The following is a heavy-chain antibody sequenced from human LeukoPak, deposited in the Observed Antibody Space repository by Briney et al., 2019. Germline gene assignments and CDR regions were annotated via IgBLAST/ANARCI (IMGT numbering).Heavy chain of an antibody. D-gene: IGHD2/OR15-2a*01. V-gene: IGHV4-59*08. CDR1: GGSISSYY. J-gene: IGHJ4*02. CDR2: ISDIGSI. Sequence: SETLSLTCTVSGGSISSYYWSWIRQPPGKGLEWIAYISDIGSINYNPSLKSRVTISLDTSKNQFSLKLSSVPAAATAVYYCAGHHPRNTVDFWGQGTLVTVSS. CDR3: AGHHPRNTVDF.